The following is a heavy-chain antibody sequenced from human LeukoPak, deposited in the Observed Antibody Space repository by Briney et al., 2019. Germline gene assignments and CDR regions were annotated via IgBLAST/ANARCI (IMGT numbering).Heavy chain of an antibody. J-gene: IGHJ3*02. V-gene: IGHV1-2*02. CDR2: INPNSGGT. CDR3: AQYSSPSNEAFDI. D-gene: IGHD6-6*01. CDR1: GYSFTTRYY. Sequence: ASVKVSCKASGYSFTTRYYMHWVRQAPGQGLEWMGWINPNSGGTNYAQKFQGRVTMTRDTSISTAYMELSRLRSDDTAVYYCAQYSSPSNEAFDIWGQGTMVTVSS.